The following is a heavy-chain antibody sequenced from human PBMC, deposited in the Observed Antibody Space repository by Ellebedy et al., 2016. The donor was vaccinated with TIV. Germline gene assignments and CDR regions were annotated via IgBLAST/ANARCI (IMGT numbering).Heavy chain of an antibody. CDR3: ALRGTVRVY. CDR2: ISNTGSRT. D-gene: IGHD3-16*01. CDR1: GFTFSSYA. J-gene: IGHJ4*02. V-gene: IGHV3-23*01. Sequence: GESLKISCAASGFTFSSYAMSWVRQAPGKGLEWVSTISNTGSRTYYADSVEGRFTISRDNSKNTLYLQMNSLRAEDTAVYYCALRGTVRVYWGQGTLVTVSS.